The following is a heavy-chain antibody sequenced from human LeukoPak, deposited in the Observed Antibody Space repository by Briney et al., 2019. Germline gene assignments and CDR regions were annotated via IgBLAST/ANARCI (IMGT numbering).Heavy chain of an antibody. CDR3: ATVPVNWFDP. CDR1: GGTFSSYA. J-gene: IGHJ5*02. CDR2: IIPILGIA. Sequence: SVKVSCKASGGTFSSYAISWVRQAPGQGLEWMGRIIPILGIANYAQKFQGRVTMTEDTSTDTAYMELSSLRSEDTAVYYCATVPVNWFDPWGQGTLVTVSS. V-gene: IGHV1-69*04.